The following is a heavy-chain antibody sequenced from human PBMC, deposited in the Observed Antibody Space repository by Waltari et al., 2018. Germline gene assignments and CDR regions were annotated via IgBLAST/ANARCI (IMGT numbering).Heavy chain of an antibody. CDR1: GFSFSNYA. D-gene: IGHD3-10*01. CDR2: ASDSGGSS. J-gene: IGHJ4*02. Sequence: EVHLLESGGGLVQPGGSLRLSCAASGFSFSNYAMSWVSQVPGKGLEWVSAASDSGGSSYYADSVKGRFTISRDNSKNMLYLQMKYLSAEDTALYYCAKDLLPTGVFDYWGQGALVTVSS. V-gene: IGHV3-23*01. CDR3: AKDLLPTGVFDY.